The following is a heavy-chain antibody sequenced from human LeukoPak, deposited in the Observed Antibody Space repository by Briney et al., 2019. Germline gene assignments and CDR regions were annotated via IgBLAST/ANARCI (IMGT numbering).Heavy chain of an antibody. CDR3: ARYSEDALNY. CDR2: ISSSSTYI. V-gene: IGHV3-21*01. J-gene: IGHJ4*02. D-gene: IGHD2-21*01. Sequence: GGSLRLSCAASGFTFSSSSMNWVRQAPGKGLEWVSYISSSSTYIYYADSLKGQFTISRDTAKNSLYLQMNSLRAEDTAVYYCARYSEDALNYWGQGTLVTVSS. CDR1: GFTFSSSS.